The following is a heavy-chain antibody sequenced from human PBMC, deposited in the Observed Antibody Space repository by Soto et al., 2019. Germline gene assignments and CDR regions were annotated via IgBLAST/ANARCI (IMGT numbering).Heavy chain of an antibody. CDR3: ATLCMVRGVRTFAY. Sequence: QVQLQESGPGLVKPSQTLSLTCTVSGGSISSGGYYWSWIRQHPGKGLEWIGYIYYTGSTYYNPSLKRRVTISVVTSKNPFSRKLSSVAAADTAVYYCATLCMVRGVRTFAYWGQGTLVTVSS. J-gene: IGHJ4*02. D-gene: IGHD3-10*01. V-gene: IGHV4-31*03. CDR2: IYYTGST. CDR1: GGSISSGGYY.